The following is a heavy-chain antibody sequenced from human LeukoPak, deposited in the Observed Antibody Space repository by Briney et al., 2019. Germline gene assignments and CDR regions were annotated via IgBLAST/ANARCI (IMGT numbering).Heavy chain of an antibody. D-gene: IGHD5-18*01. CDR1: GGSISSYH. Sequence: SETLSLTCTVSGGSISSYHWSWIRQPPGKGLEWIGYIYYSGSTNYNPSLKSRVTISIDTSKNQFSLKLSSVTAADTAVYYCARRGYSYGLDYWGQGTLVTVSS. V-gene: IGHV4-59*01. CDR2: IYYSGST. J-gene: IGHJ4*02. CDR3: ARRGYSYGLDY.